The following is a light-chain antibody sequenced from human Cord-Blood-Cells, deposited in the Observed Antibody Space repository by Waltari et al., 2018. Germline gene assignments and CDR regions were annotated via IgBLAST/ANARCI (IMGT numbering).Light chain of an antibody. V-gene: IGKV1-39*01. CDR1: QNISSY. J-gene: IGKJ5*01. CDR2: AAS. CDR3: QQSYSTPIT. Sequence: DIQMTQSPSSLSASVGDRVTITCRASQNISSYLNWYQQQPGKAPKLLIYAASSLQSGVPSRFSGSGAGTDVTLTISSLQPEDFATYYCQQSYSTPITFGQGTRLEIK.